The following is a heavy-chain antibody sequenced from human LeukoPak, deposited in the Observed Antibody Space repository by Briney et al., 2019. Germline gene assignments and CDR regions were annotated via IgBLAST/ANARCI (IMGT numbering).Heavy chain of an antibody. CDR3: VKDRSDILTGLGSN. CDR2: ISGNGGST. Sequence: PGGSLRLSCSASGFTFSSYAMHWVRQAPGKGLEYVSAISGNGGSTYYADSVKGRFTISRDNSKNTLYLQMSSLRAEDTAVYYCVKDRSDILTGLGSNWGQGTLVTVSS. D-gene: IGHD3-9*01. CDR1: GFTFSSYA. J-gene: IGHJ4*02. V-gene: IGHV3-64D*06.